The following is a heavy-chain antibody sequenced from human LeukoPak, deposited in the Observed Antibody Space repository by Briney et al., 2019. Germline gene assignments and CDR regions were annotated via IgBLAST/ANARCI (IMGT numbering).Heavy chain of an antibody. CDR3: AREGGFHSPAGI. D-gene: IGHD1-26*01. J-gene: IGHJ3*02. CDR2: IYHSGST. CDR1: GYSISSGYY. Sequence: SETLSLTCTVSGYSISSGYYWGWIRQPPGKGLEWIGSIYHSGSTYYNPSLKSRVTISVDTSKNQFSLKLSSVTAADTAVYYCAREGGFHSPAGIWGQGTMVTVSS. V-gene: IGHV4-38-2*02.